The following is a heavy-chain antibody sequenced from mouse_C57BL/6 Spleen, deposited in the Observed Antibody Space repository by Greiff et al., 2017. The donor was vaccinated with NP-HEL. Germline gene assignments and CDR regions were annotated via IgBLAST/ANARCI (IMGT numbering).Heavy chain of an antibody. CDR3: ATFDY. V-gene: IGHV1-26*01. Sequence: EVQLQESGPELVKPGASVKISCKASGYTFTDYYMNWVKQSHGKSLEWIGDINPNNGGTSYNQKFKGKATLTVDKSSSTAYMELRSLTSEDSAVYYCATFDYWGQGTTLTVSS. CDR2: INPNNGGT. CDR1: GYTFTDYY. J-gene: IGHJ2*01.